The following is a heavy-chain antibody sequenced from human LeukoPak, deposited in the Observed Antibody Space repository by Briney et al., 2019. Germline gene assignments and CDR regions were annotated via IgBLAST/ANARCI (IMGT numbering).Heavy chain of an antibody. CDR2: INHSGST. Sequence: SETLSLTCAVYGGSFSGYYWSWIRQPPGKGLEWIGEINHSGSTNYNPSLKSRVTISVDTSKNQLSLKLSSVTAADTAVYYCARRRRVRGGWFDYWGQGTLVTVSS. CDR1: GGSFSGYY. J-gene: IGHJ4*02. CDR3: ARRRRVRGGWFDY. V-gene: IGHV4-34*01. D-gene: IGHD6-19*01.